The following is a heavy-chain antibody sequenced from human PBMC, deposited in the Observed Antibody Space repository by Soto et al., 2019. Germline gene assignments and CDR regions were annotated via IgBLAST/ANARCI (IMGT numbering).Heavy chain of an antibody. V-gene: IGHV3-7*01. J-gene: IGHJ6*02. CDR3: ARDGVATSRHYYYYGMGV. CDR1: GFTFSSYW. CDR2: IKQDGSEK. Sequence: VGSLRLSCAASGFTFSSYWMSWVRQAPGKGLEWVANIKQDGSEKYYVDSVKGRFTISRDNAKNSLYLQMNSLRAEDTAVYYCARDGVATSRHYYYYGMGVWGQGTTVTVSS. D-gene: IGHD5-12*01.